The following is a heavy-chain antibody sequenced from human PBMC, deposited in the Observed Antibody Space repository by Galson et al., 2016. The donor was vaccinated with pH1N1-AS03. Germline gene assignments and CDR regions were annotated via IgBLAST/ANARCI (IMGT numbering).Heavy chain of an antibody. J-gene: IGHJ4*02. Sequence: SLRLSCAASGFTVSSNYMSWVRQAPGKGLEWVSVIYSGGITYYADSVKGRFTISRDGSKNTRYLQMNSLRAEDTAVYYCARLRVVVVPAALVGSDYFDSWGQGTLVTVSS. CDR2: IYSGGIT. CDR1: GFTVSSNY. V-gene: IGHV3-53*01. D-gene: IGHD2-2*01. CDR3: ARLRVVVVPAALVGSDYFDS.